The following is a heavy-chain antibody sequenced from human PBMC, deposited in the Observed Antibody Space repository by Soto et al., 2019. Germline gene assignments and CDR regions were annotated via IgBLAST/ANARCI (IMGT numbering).Heavy chain of an antibody. Sequence: GGSLRLSCAASGFTFSSYAMSWVRQAPGKGLEWVSAISGSGGSTYYADSVKGRFTISRDNSKNTLYLRMISLRAEDTAVYYCAKDQGGAWNADGGAFDIWGQGTMVTVSS. CDR1: GFTFSSYA. CDR2: ISGSGGST. J-gene: IGHJ3*02. D-gene: IGHD1-1*01. V-gene: IGHV3-23*01. CDR3: AKDQGGAWNADGGAFDI.